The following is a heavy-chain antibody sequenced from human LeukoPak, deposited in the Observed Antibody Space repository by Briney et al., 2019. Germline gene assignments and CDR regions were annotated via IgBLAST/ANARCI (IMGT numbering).Heavy chain of an antibody. V-gene: IGHV4-4*02. CDR2: IHHSGST. D-gene: IGHD1-26*01. CDR3: ARDGRMYSGSYSRSYYYYGMDV. J-gene: IGHJ6*02. Sequence: PSETLSLTCTVSGGSISSSHWWTWVRQPPGKGLEWIGEIHHSGSTKDSPSLRSRVTISLDKSKNQFFLNLTSVTAADTAVYYCARDGRMYSGSYSRSYYYYGMDVWGQGTTVTVSS. CDR1: GGSISSSHW.